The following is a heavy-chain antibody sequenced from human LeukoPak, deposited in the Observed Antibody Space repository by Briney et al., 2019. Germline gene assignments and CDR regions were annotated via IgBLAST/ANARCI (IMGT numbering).Heavy chain of an antibody. CDR1: GFTFSSYG. Sequence: GGTLRLSCAASGFTFSSYGMSWVRQAPGKGLGWVSAISGSGGSTYYADSVKGRFTISRDNSKNTLYLQMNSLRAEDTAVYYCANIVMMEYQLLMYDGYWGQGTLVTVSS. CDR3: ANIVMMEYQLLMYDGY. J-gene: IGHJ4*02. CDR2: ISGSGGST. D-gene: IGHD2-2*01. V-gene: IGHV3-23*01.